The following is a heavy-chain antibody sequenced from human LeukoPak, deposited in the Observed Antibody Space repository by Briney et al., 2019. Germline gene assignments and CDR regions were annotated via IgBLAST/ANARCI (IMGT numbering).Heavy chain of an antibody. Sequence: GGSLRLSCTASGFTFSSYWMRWVRQAPGKGREGVANIRQDGGLKHYVDSVKGRFTISRDNAKNTLYLQMNSLRAEDTAVYYCARGLVHDTSGYYSDYWGQGTLVTVSS. D-gene: IGHD3-22*01. V-gene: IGHV3-7*01. CDR3: ARGLVHDTSGYYSDY. CDR2: IRQDGGLK. J-gene: IGHJ4*02. CDR1: GFTFSSYW.